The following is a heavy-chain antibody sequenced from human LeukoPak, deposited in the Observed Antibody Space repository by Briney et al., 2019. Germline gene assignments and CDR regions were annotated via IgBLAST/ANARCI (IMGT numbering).Heavy chain of an antibody. V-gene: IGHV3-30*18. CDR1: GFSFSSYG. CDR2: ISYDGSNK. CDR3: AQAWRWLQLNY. J-gene: IGHJ4*02. Sequence: PGKSLRLSCAASGFSFSSYGMHWVRQAPGKGLEWLAVISYDGSNKYYADSVKGRFTISRDNSMNTLYLQMNSLRDEDTAVYYCAQAWRWLQLNYWGQGTLVTVSS. D-gene: IGHD5-24*01.